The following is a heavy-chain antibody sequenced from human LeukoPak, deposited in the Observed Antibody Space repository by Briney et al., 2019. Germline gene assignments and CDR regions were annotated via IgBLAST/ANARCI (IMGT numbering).Heavy chain of an antibody. CDR1: GGSISSYY. D-gene: IGHD3-22*01. V-gene: IGHV4-59*01. CDR2: IYYSGST. CDR3: ARVSSGYTNWFDP. Sequence: SETLSLTCTVSGGSISSYYWSWIRQPPGKGLEWIGYIYYSGSTNYNPSLKSRVTISVDTSKNQFSLMLSSVTAADTAVYYCARVSSGYTNWFDPWGQGTLVTVSS. J-gene: IGHJ5*02.